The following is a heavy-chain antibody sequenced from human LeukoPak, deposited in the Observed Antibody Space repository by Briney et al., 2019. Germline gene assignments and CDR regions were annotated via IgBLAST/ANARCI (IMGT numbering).Heavy chain of an antibody. V-gene: IGHV3-23*01. CDR3: ARDQGYNMPYYYYGMDV. CDR1: GFTFSSYA. Sequence: TGGSLRLSCAASGFTFSSYAMSWVRQAPGKGLEWVSAISGSGGSTYYADSVKGRFTISRDNSKNTLYLQMNSLRAEDTAVYYCARDQGYNMPYYYYGMDVWGQGTTVTVSS. D-gene: IGHD5-24*01. CDR2: ISGSGGST. J-gene: IGHJ6*02.